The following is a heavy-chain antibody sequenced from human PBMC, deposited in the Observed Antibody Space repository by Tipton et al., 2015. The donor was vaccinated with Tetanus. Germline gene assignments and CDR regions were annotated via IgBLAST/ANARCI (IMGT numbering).Heavy chain of an antibody. D-gene: IGHD6-13*01. J-gene: IGHJ4*02. CDR1: GASISSIYS. Sequence: TLSLTCAVSGASISSIYSWSWIRQPPGKGLEWIGYVFRSGSADYNPSLKSRVTMSVDTSKRQFSLKLNSVTAADTAVYYCARGWGSSWYYFDYWGQGILVTVSS. CDR3: ARGWGSSWYYFDY. CDR2: VFRSGSA. V-gene: IGHV4-30-2*01.